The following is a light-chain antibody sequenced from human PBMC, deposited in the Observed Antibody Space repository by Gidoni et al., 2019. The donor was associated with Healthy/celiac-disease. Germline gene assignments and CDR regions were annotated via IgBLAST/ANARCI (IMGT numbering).Light chain of an antibody. CDR3: QQYNSYCT. V-gene: IGKV1-5*03. CDR1: QSISSW. J-gene: IGKJ2*02. Sequence: DIQMTQSPSTLSASVGDRVTITCRASQSISSWLAWYQQKPGKAPKLLIYKASSLERGVPSRFSGSGSGTEFTLTISSLQPDDFATYYCQQYNSYCTFGQGTQLEIK. CDR2: KAS.